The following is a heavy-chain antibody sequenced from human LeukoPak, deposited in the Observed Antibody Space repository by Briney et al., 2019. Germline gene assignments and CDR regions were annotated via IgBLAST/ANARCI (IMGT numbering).Heavy chain of an antibody. CDR3: ARDRGGNSPYYYYGMDV. CDR2: ISYDGSNK. CDR1: GFTFSSYA. Sequence: GGSLRLSCAASGFTFSSYAMHWVRQAPGKGLEWVAVISYDGSNKYYADSVKGRFTISRDNSKNTLYLQMNSLRAEDTAVYYCARDRGGNSPYYYYGMDVWGQGTTVTVSS. D-gene: IGHD4-23*01. J-gene: IGHJ6*02. V-gene: IGHV3-30-3*01.